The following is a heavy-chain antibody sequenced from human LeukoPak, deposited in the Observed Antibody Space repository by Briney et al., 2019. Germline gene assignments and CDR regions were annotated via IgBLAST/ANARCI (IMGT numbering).Heavy chain of an antibody. D-gene: IGHD2-15*01. CDR2: INQDGSAT. Sequence: PSGGSLRLSCAASGFTFSSYWLSWVRQAPGTGLEWVANINQDGSATSYVDSVKGRFTISRDNAKNSLYLQMNSLRADDTAMYYCVRPPAYCSGLICIDSFNVWGQGTMVTVSS. CDR3: VRPPAYCSGLICIDSFNV. J-gene: IGHJ3*01. V-gene: IGHV3-7*03. CDR1: GFTFSSYW.